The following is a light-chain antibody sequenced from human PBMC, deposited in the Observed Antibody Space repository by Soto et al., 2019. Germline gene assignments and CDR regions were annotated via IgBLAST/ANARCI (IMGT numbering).Light chain of an antibody. CDR1: SSDVGGYNY. V-gene: IGLV2-8*01. CDR2: EVN. Sequence: QSVLTQPPSASGSPGQSVTISCTGTSSDVGGYNYVSWYQQHPGKAPKLMIYEVNKRPSGVPDRFSGSKSGNTASLTVSGLQAEDEADYYCSSYAGNYNFFYVFVTGTKVTVL. CDR3: SSYAGNYNFFYV. J-gene: IGLJ1*01.